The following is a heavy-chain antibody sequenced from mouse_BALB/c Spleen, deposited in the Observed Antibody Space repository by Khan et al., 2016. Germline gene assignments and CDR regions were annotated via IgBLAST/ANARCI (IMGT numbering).Heavy chain of an antibody. CDR3: AREKGGLHFAY. D-gene: IGHD3-1*01. J-gene: IGHJ2*01. CDR1: GFTFTDYY. Sequence: EVELVESGGGLVQPGGSLRLSCATSGFTFTDYYMNWVRQPPGKALEWLGFIRNKANGFTTEYSASVRGRFTITGDTCQSILYLQMNTLRAEDSVTSYCAREKGGLHFAYWGQGTTLTVSS. CDR2: IRNKANGFTT. V-gene: IGHV7-3*02.